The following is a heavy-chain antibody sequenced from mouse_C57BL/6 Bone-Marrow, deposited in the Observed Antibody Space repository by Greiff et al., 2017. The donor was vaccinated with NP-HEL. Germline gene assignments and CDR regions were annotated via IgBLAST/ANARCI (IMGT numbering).Heavy chain of an antibody. CDR1: GFTFTDYY. V-gene: IGHV7-3*01. CDR2: IRNKANGYTT. Sequence: EVKLMESGGGLVQPGGSLSLSCAASGFTFTDYYMSWVRQPPGKALEWLGFIRNKANGYTTEYSASVKGRFTISRDNSQSILYLQMNALRAEDSATYYCARSKLTYAMDYWGQGTSVTVSS. CDR3: ARSKLTYAMDY. J-gene: IGHJ4*01.